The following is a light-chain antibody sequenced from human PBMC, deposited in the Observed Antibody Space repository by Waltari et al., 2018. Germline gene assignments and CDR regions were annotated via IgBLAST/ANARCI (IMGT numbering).Light chain of an antibody. CDR1: QSLLYTSNYKNY. CDR3: QQYYSRHSYT. J-gene: IGKJ2*01. CDR2: WAS. Sequence: DFVMTQSPDSLAVSLGARATTNCKSSQSLLYTSNYKNYLAWYQHKPGQPPKLLIYWASTRESGVPDRFSGSGSGTDFTLTISSLQAEDVAVYYCQQYYSRHSYTFGQGTKLEIK. V-gene: IGKV4-1*01.